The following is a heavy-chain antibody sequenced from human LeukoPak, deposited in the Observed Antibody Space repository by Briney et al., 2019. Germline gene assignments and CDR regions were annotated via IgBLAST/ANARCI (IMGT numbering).Heavy chain of an antibody. D-gene: IGHD6-13*01. CDR3: ARASLVRFDY. J-gene: IGHJ4*02. V-gene: IGHV4-59*01. CDR1: GDSISGYY. Sequence: PSETLSLTCTVSGDSISGYYWSWIRQPPGKGLEWIGYIYYSGSTNYNPSLKSRVTISVDTSKNQFSLKLSSVTAADTAVYYCARASLVRFDYWGQGTLVTVSS. CDR2: IYYSGST.